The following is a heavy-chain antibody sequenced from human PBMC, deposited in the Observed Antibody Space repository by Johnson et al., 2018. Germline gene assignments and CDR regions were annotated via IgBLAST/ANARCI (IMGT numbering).Heavy chain of an antibody. CDR1: GFTFSRYW. D-gene: IGHD3-16*02. CDR2: INSDGSNT. CDR3: ASDPPYDYVWGSYRPDAFDI. V-gene: IGHV3-74*03. J-gene: IGHJ3*02. Sequence: VQLQESGGGLVQPGGSLRLSCVASGFTFSRYWMHWVRQGPGKGLVWVSRINSDGSNTMYADSVKGRFTISRDNAKNSMYLQMNSLRAEDTAVYYCASDPPYDYVWGSYRPDAFDIWGQGTMVTVSS.